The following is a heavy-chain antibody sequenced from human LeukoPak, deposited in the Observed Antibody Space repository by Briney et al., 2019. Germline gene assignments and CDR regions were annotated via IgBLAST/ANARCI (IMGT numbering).Heavy chain of an antibody. V-gene: IGHV3-53*01. CDR2: IYSGGST. Sequence: GGSLRLSRAASGFTVSSNYMSWVRQAPGKGLEWVSVIYSGGSTYYSDSVKGRFTISRDNSKNTLYLQMNSLRAEDTAVYYCARDRPSYSSGWKNAFDIWGQGTMVTVSS. CDR1: GFTVSSNY. CDR3: ARDRPSYSSGWKNAFDI. J-gene: IGHJ3*02. D-gene: IGHD6-19*01.